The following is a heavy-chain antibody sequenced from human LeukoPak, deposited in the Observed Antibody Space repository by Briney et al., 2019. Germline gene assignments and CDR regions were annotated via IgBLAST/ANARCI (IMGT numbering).Heavy chain of an antibody. Sequence: GGSLRLSCAASGFTFSSYAMHWVRQAPGKGLEWVAVISYDGSNKYYADSVKGRFTISRDNSKNTLYLQMNSLRAEDTAVYYCAKDSNPARIVVVPAGSFDYWGQGTLVTVSS. CDR1: GFTFSSYA. D-gene: IGHD2-2*01. V-gene: IGHV3-30-3*01. CDR2: ISYDGSNK. CDR3: AKDSNPARIVVVPAGSFDY. J-gene: IGHJ4*02.